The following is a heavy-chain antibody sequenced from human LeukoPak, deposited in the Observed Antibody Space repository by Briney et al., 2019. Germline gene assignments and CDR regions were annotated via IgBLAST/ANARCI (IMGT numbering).Heavy chain of an antibody. J-gene: IGHJ4*02. CDR3: ARASIRYYDSSDYSH. V-gene: IGHV4-59*01. Sequence: SETLSLTCTVSGDFISTYYWSWIRQPPGKGLEWIGYVYYTGSTNYNPSLKGRVTISVDTSKNQFFLKLSSVTAADTAMYYCARASIRYYDSSDYSHWGQGALVTVSS. CDR1: GDFISTYY. D-gene: IGHD3-22*01. CDR2: VYYTGST.